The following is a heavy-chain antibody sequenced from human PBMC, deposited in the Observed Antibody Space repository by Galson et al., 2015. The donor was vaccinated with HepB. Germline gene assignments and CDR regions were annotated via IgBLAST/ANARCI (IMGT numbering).Heavy chain of an antibody. CDR2: INSDGSST. CDR3: ARAYWFGELYYGMDV. J-gene: IGHJ6*02. CDR1: GFTFSSYW. Sequence: SLRLSCAASGFTFSSYWMHWVRQAPGKGLVWVSRINSDGSSTSYADSVKGRFTISRDNAKNTLYLQMNSLRAEDTAAYYCARAYWFGELYYGMDVWGQGTTVTVSS. D-gene: IGHD3-10*01. V-gene: IGHV3-74*01.